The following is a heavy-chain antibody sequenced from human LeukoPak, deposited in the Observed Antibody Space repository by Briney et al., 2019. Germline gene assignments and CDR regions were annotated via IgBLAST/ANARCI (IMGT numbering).Heavy chain of an antibody. D-gene: IGHD3-10*01. J-gene: IGHJ5*02. CDR1: GGTFSSYA. CDR2: IIPIFGTA. CDR3: ARCPEVRGVIITRFDP. V-gene: IGHV1-69*13. Sequence: WASVKVSCKASGGTFSSYAISWVRQAPGQGPEWMGGIIPIFGTANYAQKFQGRVTITADESTSTAYMELSSLRSEDTAVYYCARCPEVRGVIITRFDPWGQGTLVTVSS.